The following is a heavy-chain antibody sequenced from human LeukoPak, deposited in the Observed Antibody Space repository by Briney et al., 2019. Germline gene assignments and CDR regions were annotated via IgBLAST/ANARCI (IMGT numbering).Heavy chain of an antibody. CDR3: AKAHSSSWYVSFDY. D-gene: IGHD6-13*01. Sequence: GRSLRPSCAASGFTFDNNAIRCVRHAPGKGLEWVSGISWNSGSIGYADSVKGRFTISRDNAKNSLYLQMNSLRAEDTALYYCAKAHSSSWYVSFDYWGQGTLVTVSS. J-gene: IGHJ4*02. CDR1: GFTFDNNA. V-gene: IGHV3-9*01. CDR2: ISWNSGSI.